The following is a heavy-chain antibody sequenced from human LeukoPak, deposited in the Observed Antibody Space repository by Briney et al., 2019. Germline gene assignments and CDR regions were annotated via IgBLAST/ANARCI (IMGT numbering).Heavy chain of an antibody. J-gene: IGHJ6*03. CDR3: ARATLATSYYYYYMDV. Sequence: SVKVSCKASGGTFSSYAISWERQAPGQGLEWMGGIIPIFGTANYAQKFQGRVTITTDESTSTAYMELSSLRSEDTAVYYCARATLATSYYYYYMDVWGKGTTVTVSS. V-gene: IGHV1-69*05. D-gene: IGHD2-15*01. CDR2: IIPIFGTA. CDR1: GGTFSSYA.